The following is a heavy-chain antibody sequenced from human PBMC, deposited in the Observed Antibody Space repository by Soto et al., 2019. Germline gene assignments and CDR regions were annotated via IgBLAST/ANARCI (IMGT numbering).Heavy chain of an antibody. CDR1: GFTFSNYW. Sequence: EVHLVESGGGLVQPGGSLRLSCAASGFTFSNYWMHWVRQAPGQGLVWVSRIRGDGSMTNYADSVKGRFTISRDNAKNTLHVQMNSLRDEDTAVYYCVKEGLAADFDSWGQGTLVTVSS. D-gene: IGHD6-13*01. V-gene: IGHV3-74*01. J-gene: IGHJ4*02. CDR3: VKEGLAADFDS. CDR2: IRGDGSMT.